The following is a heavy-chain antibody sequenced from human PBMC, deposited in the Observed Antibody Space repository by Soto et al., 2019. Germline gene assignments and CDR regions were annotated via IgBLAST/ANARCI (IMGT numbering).Heavy chain of an antibody. V-gene: IGHV3-64*01. CDR1: GFTFSNYA. CDR2: ISGNGVNT. D-gene: IGHD2-15*01. J-gene: IGHJ4*02. Sequence: ELQLVESGGGLVQPGGSLRLSCAASGFTFSNYAMHWVRQAPGKGLEFVSAISGNGVNTHYANSVRGRFTISRDTSKNTLYLQMGGLRADDMAVYYCVRGRFNRGGYSPVFDSWGQGTLVTVSS. CDR3: VRGRFNRGGYSPVFDS.